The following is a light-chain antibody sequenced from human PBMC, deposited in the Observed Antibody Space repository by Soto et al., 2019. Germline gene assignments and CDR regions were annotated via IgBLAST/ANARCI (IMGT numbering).Light chain of an antibody. Sequence: IVMTQSPATLSVHPAERATLSCRASQSVTSNFAWYQQKPGQAPRLLMYEASNRATGVPPRFSGSGSGTDVTLTISSLEPEDSACYYVQQETFGQGAKVDIK. CDR2: EAS. J-gene: IGKJ1*01. CDR1: QSVTSN. CDR3: QQET. V-gene: IGKV3-11*01.